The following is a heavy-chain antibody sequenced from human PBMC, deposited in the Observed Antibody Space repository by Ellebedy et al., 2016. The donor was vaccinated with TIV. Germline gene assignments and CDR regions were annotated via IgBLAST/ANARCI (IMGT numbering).Heavy chain of an antibody. V-gene: IGHV3-21*01. CDR2: ISSSGSYL. Sequence: GESLKISCVASGFTFSDYGMHWVRQTPGKGLEWVSSISSSGSYLYYADSVKGRFTISRDNAKNSLYLQMNSLRVDDTAVYYCATSRARVYWGQGTLVTVSS. CDR1: GFTFSDYG. J-gene: IGHJ4*02. CDR3: ATSRARVY.